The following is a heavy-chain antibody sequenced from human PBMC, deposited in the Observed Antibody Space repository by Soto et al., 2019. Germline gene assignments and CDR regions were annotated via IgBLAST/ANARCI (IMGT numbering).Heavy chain of an antibody. CDR2: IIPIFGTA. J-gene: IGHJ6*02. D-gene: IGHD3-22*01. CDR1: GDTFSSYA. V-gene: IGHV1-69*01. Sequence: QVQLVQSGAEVKKPGSSVKVSCKASGDTFSSYAISWVRQAPGQGLEWMGGIIPIFGTANYAQKFQGRVTITADESTSTAYMELSSLRSEDTAVYYCARDGSGYRSRASPLDAWGQGPTVTVSS. CDR3: ARDGSGYRSRASPLDA.